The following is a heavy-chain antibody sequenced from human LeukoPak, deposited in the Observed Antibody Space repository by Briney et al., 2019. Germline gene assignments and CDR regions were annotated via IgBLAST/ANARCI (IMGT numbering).Heavy chain of an antibody. Sequence: GRSLRLSCAASGFTFSSYGMHWVRQAPGKGLEWVAVISYDGSNKYYADSVKGRFTISRDNSKNTLYLQMNSLRAEDTGVYYCANSHMFDYWGQGTLVTVSS. V-gene: IGHV3-30*18. D-gene: IGHD2-21*01. CDR2: ISYDGSNK. CDR3: ANSHMFDY. J-gene: IGHJ4*02. CDR1: GFTFSSYG.